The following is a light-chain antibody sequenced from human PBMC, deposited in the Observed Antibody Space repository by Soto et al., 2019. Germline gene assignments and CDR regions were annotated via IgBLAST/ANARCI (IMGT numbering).Light chain of an antibody. V-gene: IGKV3-11*01. CDR3: QHRSNWPQT. CDR2: DAT. CDR1: QSVSSY. J-gene: IGKJ2*01. Sequence: EIVLTQSPATLSLSPGERATLSCRASQSVSSYLAWYQQKPGQAPRLLIYDATNRATGIPARFSGSGSGTDFTLTISSLEPEDFAVYYCQHRSNWPQTFGQGTKLEIK.